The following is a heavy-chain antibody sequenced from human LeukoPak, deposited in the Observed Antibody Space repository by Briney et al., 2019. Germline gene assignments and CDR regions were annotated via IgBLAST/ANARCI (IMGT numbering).Heavy chain of an antibody. CDR2: ISISSNYI. J-gene: IGHJ5*02. CDR1: GFTFSRYS. Sequence: GGSLRLSCAASGFTFSRYSMNWVRQAPGKGLEWVSSISISSNYIYYADSVKGRFTISRDNAKNSLYLQMNSLRAEDTAVYYCARDLGIDSSGYHWGQGTLVTVSS. V-gene: IGHV3-21*01. D-gene: IGHD3-22*01. CDR3: ARDLGIDSSGYH.